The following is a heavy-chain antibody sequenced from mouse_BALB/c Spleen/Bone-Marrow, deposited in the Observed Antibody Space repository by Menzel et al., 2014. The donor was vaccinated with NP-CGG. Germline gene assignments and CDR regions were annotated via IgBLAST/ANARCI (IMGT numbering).Heavy chain of an antibody. D-gene: IGHD1-2*01. V-gene: IGHV1S16*01. Sequence: VKLQESGAELVKPGASVKLSCRASGYTFXSFWTHWVKLRPGQGFEWIGGINPSNGRTNYNEKFKRKATQTVDKSSSTAYMQLSSLTSEDSAVYYCTNYGYDWGRGTTLTVSS. J-gene: IGHJ2*01. CDR3: TNYGYD. CDR2: INPSNGRT. CDR1: GYTFXSFW.